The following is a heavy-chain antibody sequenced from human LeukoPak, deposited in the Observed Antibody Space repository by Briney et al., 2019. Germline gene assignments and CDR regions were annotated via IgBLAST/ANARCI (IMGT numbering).Heavy chain of an antibody. CDR2: IIPIFGTA. D-gene: IGHD5-24*01. V-gene: IGHV1-69*06. CDR1: GGTFSSYA. CDR3: ARSLPRDTISSWYFDL. J-gene: IGHJ2*01. Sequence: SVKVSCKASGGTFSSYAISWVRQVPGQGLEWMGGIIPIFGTANYAQKFQGRVTITADKSTSTAYMELSSLRSEDTAVYYCARSLPRDTISSWYFDLWGRGTLVTVSS.